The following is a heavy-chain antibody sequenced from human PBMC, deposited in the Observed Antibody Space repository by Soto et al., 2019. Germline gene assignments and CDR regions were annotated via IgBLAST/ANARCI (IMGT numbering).Heavy chain of an antibody. CDR1: GYTFTGYY. CDR2: INPNSGGT. Sequence: GASVKVSCKASGYTFTGYYMHWVRQAPGQGLEWMGWINPNSGGTNCAQKFQGWVTMTRDTSISTAYMELSRLRSDDTAVYYCARGQWELLLDYWGQGTLVTVSS. CDR3: ARGQWELLLDY. V-gene: IGHV1-2*04. D-gene: IGHD1-26*01. J-gene: IGHJ4*02.